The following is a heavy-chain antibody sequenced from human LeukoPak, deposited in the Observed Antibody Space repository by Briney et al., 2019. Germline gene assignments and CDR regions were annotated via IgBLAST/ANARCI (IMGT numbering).Heavy chain of an antibody. CDR2: IRYDGSNK. J-gene: IGHJ4*02. Sequence: GGSLRLSCAASGLTFSSYGMHWVRQAPGKGLEWVAFIRYDGSNKYYADSVKGRFTISRDSSKNTLYLQMNSLRAEDTAVYYCANDLGYCTNGVCGYFDYWGQGTLVTVSS. D-gene: IGHD2-8*01. V-gene: IGHV3-30*02. CDR3: ANDLGYCTNGVCGYFDY. CDR1: GLTFSSYG.